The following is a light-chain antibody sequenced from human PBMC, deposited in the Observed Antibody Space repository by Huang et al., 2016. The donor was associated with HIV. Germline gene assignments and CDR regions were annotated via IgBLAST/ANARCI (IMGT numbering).Light chain of an antibody. J-gene: IGKJ3*01. CDR1: QSVSSTY. CDR2: GAS. CDR3: QQYGDSPRGFT. Sequence: EIELTQSPDPMSLSPGEKATLSCRTSQSVSSTYLAWYQQKAGQAHRLVIYGASRRAPGIPDRFSGSVSWTDFTLTISILEPGDSAVYYCQQYGDSPRGFTFGPGTKVEIK. V-gene: IGKV3-20*01.